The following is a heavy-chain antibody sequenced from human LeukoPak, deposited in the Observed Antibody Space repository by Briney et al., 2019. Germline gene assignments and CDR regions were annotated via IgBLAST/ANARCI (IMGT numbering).Heavy chain of an antibody. Sequence: PGGSLRLSCAASGFTFSSYAMHWVRQAPGKGLEWVAVISYDGSNKYYADSVKGRFTISRDNSKNTLYLQMNSLRAEDTAVFYCARVEHSSSSSSLTYWGQGTLVTVSS. D-gene: IGHD6-6*01. CDR1: GFTFSSYA. CDR3: ARVEHSSSSSSLTY. CDR2: ISYDGSNK. V-gene: IGHV3-30-3*01. J-gene: IGHJ4*02.